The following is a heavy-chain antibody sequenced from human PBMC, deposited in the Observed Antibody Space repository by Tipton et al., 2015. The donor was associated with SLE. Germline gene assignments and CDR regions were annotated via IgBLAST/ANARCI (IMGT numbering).Heavy chain of an antibody. CDR3: ARGEQWAPWGYFDY. Sequence: TLSLTCAVYGGSFSGYYWSWIRQPPGKGLEWIGEINHSGSTNYNPSLKSRVTISVDTSKNQFSLKLSSVTAADTAVYYCARGEQWAPWGYFDYWGQGTLVTVSS. D-gene: IGHD6-19*01. J-gene: IGHJ4*02. CDR2: INHSGST. V-gene: IGHV4-34*01. CDR1: GGSFSGYY.